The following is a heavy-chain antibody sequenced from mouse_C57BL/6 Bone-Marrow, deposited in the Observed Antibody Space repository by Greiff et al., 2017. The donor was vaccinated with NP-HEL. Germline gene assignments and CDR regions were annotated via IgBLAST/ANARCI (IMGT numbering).Heavy chain of an antibody. CDR3: ARGYYGGSGWFAY. D-gene: IGHD1-1*01. CDR1: GYAFSSYW. V-gene: IGHV1-80*01. Sequence: QVQLQQSGAELVKPGASVKISCKASGYAFSSYWMNWVKQRPGKGLEWIGQIYPGDGDTNYNGKFKGKATLTADKSSSTAYMQLSSLTSEDSAVYFCARGYYGGSGWFAYWGQGTLVTVSA. J-gene: IGHJ3*01. CDR2: IYPGDGDT.